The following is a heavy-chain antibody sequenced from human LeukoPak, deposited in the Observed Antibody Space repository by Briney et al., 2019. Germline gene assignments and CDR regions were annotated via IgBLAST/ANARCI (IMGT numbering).Heavy chain of an antibody. Sequence: GGTLRLFCAVSGLTYSSHETNWVRQAPGKGLEWVSHISNSGGSIYHADAVKGRFTITRDNAKNSLYLQMNSLRAEDTAVYYCARSFDIWGQGTMVTVSS. CDR2: ISNSGGSI. V-gene: IGHV3-48*03. CDR1: GLTYSSHE. J-gene: IGHJ3*02. CDR3: ARSFDI.